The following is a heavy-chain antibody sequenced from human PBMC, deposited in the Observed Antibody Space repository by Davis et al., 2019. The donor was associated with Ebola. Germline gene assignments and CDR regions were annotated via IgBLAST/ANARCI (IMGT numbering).Heavy chain of an antibody. V-gene: IGHV1-24*01. CDR3: SIGGTTGGFDY. J-gene: IGHJ4*02. CDR1: GYTLAELS. D-gene: IGHD1-14*01. CDR2: FDPEDGEA. Sequence: AASVKVSCKVSGYTLAELSVHWARQAPGRGLEWMGAFDPEDGEAIYAQKFQGRVTMTEDTSTDTAYMDLSSLRSEDTAVYFCSIGGTTGGFDYWGQGTLVTVSS.